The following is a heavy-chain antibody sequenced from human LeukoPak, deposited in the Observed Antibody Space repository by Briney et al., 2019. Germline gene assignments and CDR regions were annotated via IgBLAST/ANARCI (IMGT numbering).Heavy chain of an antibody. CDR2: IYYSGST. CDR3: ARGDYYYGMDV. V-gene: IGHV4-30-4*01. J-gene: IGHJ6*02. Sequence: SETLSLTCTVSGGSISSGDYYWSWIRQPPGKGLEWIGYIYYSGSTYYNPSLKSRVTISVDTSRNQFSLKLSSVTAADTAVYYCARGDYYYGMDVWGQGTTVTVSS. CDR1: GGSISSGDYY.